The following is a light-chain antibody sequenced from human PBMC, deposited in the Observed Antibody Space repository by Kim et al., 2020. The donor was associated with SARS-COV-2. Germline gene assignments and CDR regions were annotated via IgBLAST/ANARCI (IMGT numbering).Light chain of an antibody. CDR1: SLRSYY. V-gene: IGLV3-19*01. CDR2: GRD. CDR3: QSRDSGGKVV. Sequence: SSELTQDPVVSVALGQTVRITCQGDSLRSYYATWYQQKPRQAPFLVIYGRDNRPSGIPDRFSGSTSRDTASLTISGAQAEDEADFHCQSRDSGGKVVFGGGTQLTVL. J-gene: IGLJ2*01.